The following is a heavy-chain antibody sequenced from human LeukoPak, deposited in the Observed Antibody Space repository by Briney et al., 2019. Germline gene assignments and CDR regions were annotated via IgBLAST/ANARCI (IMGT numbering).Heavy chain of an antibody. D-gene: IGHD3-16*01. CDR3: ARDDSRAYYYGMDV. V-gene: IGHV3-7*01. CDR1: GFTFSNYW. CDR2: IKKDGSEK. J-gene: IGHJ6*02. Sequence: GGSLRLFCAASGFTFSNYWMSWVRQPPGKGLEWVANIKKDGSEKYYVDSVKGRFTISRDNAKNSLYLQMNSLGAEDTAVYYCARDDSRAYYYGMDVWGQGTTVTVSS.